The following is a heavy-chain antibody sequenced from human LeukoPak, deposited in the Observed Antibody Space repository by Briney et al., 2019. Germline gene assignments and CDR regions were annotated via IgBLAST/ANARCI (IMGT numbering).Heavy chain of an antibody. D-gene: IGHD3-3*01. J-gene: IGHJ4*02. V-gene: IGHV3-23*01. CDR1: GFTFSSYA. CDR2: ISGSGGST. CDR3: AKDMGITIFGVVNPVDN. Sequence: PGGSLRLSCAASGFTFSSYAMSWVRQAPGKGLEWVSSISGSGGSTYYADSVKGRFTISRDNSKNTLYLQMNSLRAEDTAVYYCAKDMGITIFGVVNPVDNWGQGTLVTVSS.